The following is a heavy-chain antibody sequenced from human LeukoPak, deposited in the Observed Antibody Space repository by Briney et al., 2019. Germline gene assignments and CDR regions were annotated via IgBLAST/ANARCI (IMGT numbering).Heavy chain of an antibody. Sequence: GGSLRLSCAASGFTFSNNWMHWVRQAPGKGLVWVSRINSDGSSTSYADSVKGRFTISRDNAKNTLYLQMNSLRAEDTAVYYCARSVALDAFDIWGQGTMVTVSS. J-gene: IGHJ3*02. CDR3: ARSVALDAFDI. D-gene: IGHD6-19*01. CDR1: GFTFSNNW. CDR2: INSDGSST. V-gene: IGHV3-74*01.